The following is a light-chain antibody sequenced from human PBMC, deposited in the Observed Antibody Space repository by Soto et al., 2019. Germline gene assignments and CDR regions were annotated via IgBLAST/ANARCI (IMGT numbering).Light chain of an antibody. Sequence: DIQMTQSPSTLSASVGDRVTITCRASQFMSVWLAWYQQKPGTAPKLLIYKASSLESGVPTRFSGSGSGTEFTLTISSLQSEDFAVYYCQQYNNWPPITFGQGTRLEIK. V-gene: IGKV1-5*03. CDR1: QFMSVW. J-gene: IGKJ5*01. CDR3: QQYNNWPPIT. CDR2: KAS.